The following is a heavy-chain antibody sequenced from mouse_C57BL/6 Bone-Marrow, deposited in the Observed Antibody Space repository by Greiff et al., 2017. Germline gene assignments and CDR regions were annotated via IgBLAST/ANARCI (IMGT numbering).Heavy chain of an antibody. CDR2: INPGNSGT. CDR3: ARCGYYGGRRAWFAY. CDR1: GYTFTSYW. Sequence: QVQLQQPGTELVKPGASVKLSCKASGYTFTSYWMHWVKQRPGQGLEWIGYINPGNSGTNYNEKFKGQATMTVDKSSNTAYMQLSSLTSEDSAVYYCARCGYYGGRRAWFAYWGQGTLVTVSA. J-gene: IGHJ3*01. D-gene: IGHD1-1*01. V-gene: IGHV1-53*01.